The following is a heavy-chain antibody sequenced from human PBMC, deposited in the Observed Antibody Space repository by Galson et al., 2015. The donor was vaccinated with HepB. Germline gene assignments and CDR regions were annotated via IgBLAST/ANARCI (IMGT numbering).Heavy chain of an antibody. D-gene: IGHD3-22*01. V-gene: IGHV4-61*08. J-gene: IGHJ3*02. Sequence: SETLSLTCTVSGGSISSGGYYWSWIRQPPGKGLEWIGYIYYSGSTNYNPSLKSRVTISVDTSKNQFSLKLSSVTAADTAVYYCARVYRVYYYDSSGYPAGGLGAFDIWGQGTMVTVSS. CDR2: IYYSGST. CDR1: GGSISSGGYY. CDR3: ARVYRVYYYDSSGYPAGGLGAFDI.